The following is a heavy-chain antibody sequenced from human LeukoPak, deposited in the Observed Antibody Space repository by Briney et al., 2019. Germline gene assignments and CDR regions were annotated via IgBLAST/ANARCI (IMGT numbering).Heavy chain of an antibody. J-gene: IGHJ4*02. V-gene: IGHV4-39*02. D-gene: IGHD3-22*01. CDR3: ARGFHRYSYDSGPYAVY. Sequence: PSETLSLTCTVSGGSISSSSYYWGWIRQPPGKGLEWIGTIYYSGTTYYNPSLKSRVTISVDTSKNHFSLKLSSVTAADTAVFYCARGFHRYSYDSGPYAVYWGQGTLVTVSS. CDR2: IYYSGTT. CDR1: GGSISSSSYY.